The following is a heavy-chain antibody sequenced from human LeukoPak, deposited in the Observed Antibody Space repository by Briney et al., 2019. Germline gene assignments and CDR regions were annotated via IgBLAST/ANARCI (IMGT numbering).Heavy chain of an antibody. CDR2: ISAYNGNT. V-gene: IGHV1-18*04. CDR3: ARATQYSSGWYYYYYGMDV. Sequence: ASVKVSCKASGYTFTSYYMHWVRQAPGQGLEWMGWISAYNGNTNYAQKLQGRVTMTTDTSTSTAYMELRSLRSDDTAVYYCARATQYSSGWYYYYYGMDVWGQGTTVTVSS. D-gene: IGHD6-19*01. CDR1: GYTFTSYY. J-gene: IGHJ6*02.